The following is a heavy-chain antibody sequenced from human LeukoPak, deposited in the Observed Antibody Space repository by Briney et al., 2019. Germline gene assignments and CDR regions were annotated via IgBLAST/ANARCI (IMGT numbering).Heavy chain of an antibody. D-gene: IGHD3-3*01. CDR1: GFTFTSYA. J-gene: IGHJ6*02. V-gene: IGHV3-23*01. CDR2: ISGSGGGT. CDR3: AKGDFYGDAPYSMDD. Sequence: GGSLRLSCAASGFTFTSYAMSWVRQAPRKGLEWVSAISGSGGGTYYADSVKGRFTISRDNSKNTLYLQMNSLRAEDTAVYYCAKGDFYGDAPYSMDDWGQGTTVTVSS.